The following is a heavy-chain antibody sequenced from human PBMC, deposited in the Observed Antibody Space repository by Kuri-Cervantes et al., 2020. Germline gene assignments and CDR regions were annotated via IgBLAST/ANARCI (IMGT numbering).Heavy chain of an antibody. J-gene: IGHJ3*02. D-gene: IGHD6-13*01. V-gene: IGHV3-23*01. CDR1: GFTFSSHA. CDR3: GRSAITVAGIDAFDI. CDR2: IKDDGGRT. Sequence: GGSLRLSCRTDGFTFSSHAMSWVRQAPGRGLEWVSSIKDDGGRTHYTDSVRGRFTISRDNSMNTLYLQMNSLKTKDTAVYYCGRSAITVAGIDAFDIWGQGTMVTVSS.